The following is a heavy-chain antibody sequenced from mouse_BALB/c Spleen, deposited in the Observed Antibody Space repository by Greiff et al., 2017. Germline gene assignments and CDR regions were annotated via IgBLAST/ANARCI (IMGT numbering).Heavy chain of an antibody. V-gene: IGHV7-3*02. D-gene: IGHD2-14*01. CDR3: ARDEDRYYFDY. CDR1: GFTFTDYY. J-gene: IGHJ2*01. CDR2: IRNKANGYTT. Sequence: EVQLVESGGGLVQPGGSLRLSCATSGFTFTDYYMSWVRQPPGKALEWLGFIRNKANGYTTEYSASVKGRFTISRDNSQSILYLQMNTLRAEDSATYYCARDEDRYYFDYWGQGTTLTVSS.